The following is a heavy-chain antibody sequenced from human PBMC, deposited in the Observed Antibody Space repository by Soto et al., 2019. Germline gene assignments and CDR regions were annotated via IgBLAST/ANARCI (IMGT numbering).Heavy chain of an antibody. CDR3: AKDRDPDGIWTFDS. Sequence: PGGSLRLSCAASGFTFSSYAMSWVRQAPGEGLEWVSGIIGGDGDTFYADSVKGRFTISRDNSKDMLFLQMSSLRVDDTAVYYCAKDRDPDGIWTFDSWGQGTLVTVSS. CDR2: IIGGDGDT. V-gene: IGHV3-23*01. D-gene: IGHD3-9*01. CDR1: GFTFSSYA. J-gene: IGHJ5*01.